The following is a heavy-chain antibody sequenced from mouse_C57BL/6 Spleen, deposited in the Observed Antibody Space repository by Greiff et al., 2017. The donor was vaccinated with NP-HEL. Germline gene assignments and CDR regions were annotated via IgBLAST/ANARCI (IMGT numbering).Heavy chain of an antibody. D-gene: IGHD2-5*01. J-gene: IGHJ4*01. CDR3: AISNRDAMDY. Sequence: QVQLKQSGPGLVAPSQSLSITCTVSGFSLTSYGVHWVRQPPGKGLGWLVVIWSDGSTTYNSALKSRLSISKDNSKSQVFLKMNSRQTDDTAMYYCAISNRDAMDYWGQGTSVTVSS. CDR1: GFSLTSYG. CDR2: IWSDGST. V-gene: IGHV2-6*03.